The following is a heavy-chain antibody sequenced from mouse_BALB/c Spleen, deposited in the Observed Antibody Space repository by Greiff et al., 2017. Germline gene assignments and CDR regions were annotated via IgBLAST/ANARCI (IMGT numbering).Heavy chain of an antibody. CDR3: ARDGTRWFAY. D-gene: IGHD4-1*01. Sequence: VQLQESGGGLVKPGGSLKLSCAASGFTFSSYAMSWVRQTPEKRLEWVATISSGGSYTYYPDSVKGRFTISRDNAKNTLYLQMSSLRAEDTAMYYCARDGTRWFAYWGQGTLVTVSA. CDR2: ISSGGSYT. V-gene: IGHV5-9-3*01. CDR1: GFTFSSYA. J-gene: IGHJ3*01.